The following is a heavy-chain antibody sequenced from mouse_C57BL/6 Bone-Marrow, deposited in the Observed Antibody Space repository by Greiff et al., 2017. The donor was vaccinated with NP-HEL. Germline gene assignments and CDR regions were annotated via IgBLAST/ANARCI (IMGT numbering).Heavy chain of an antibody. V-gene: IGHV1-52*01. CDR1: GYTFTSYW. CDR2: IDPSDSET. CDR3: ARYSNYFDY. D-gene: IGHD2-5*01. J-gene: IGHJ2*01. Sequence: VQLQQPGAELVRPGSSVKLSCKASGYTFTSYWMHWVKQRPIQGLEWIGNIDPSDSETHSNQKFKDKATLTVDKSSSTAYMQLSSLTSEDSAVYYCARYSNYFDYWGQGTTLTVSS.